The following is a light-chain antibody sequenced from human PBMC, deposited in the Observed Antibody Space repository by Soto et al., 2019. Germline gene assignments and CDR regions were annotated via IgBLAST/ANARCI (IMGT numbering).Light chain of an antibody. J-gene: IGKJ1*01. Sequence: EIVLTQSPGSLSLSPGERATLSCRASQSVDSSFFAWYQQKPGQAPRLLIYGASNRATGTPDRFSGSGSGTDFTLTSRRLEPEDFAVYYCQQYVSSVTFGQGTKVEIK. V-gene: IGKV3-20*01. CDR3: QQYVSSVT. CDR2: GAS. CDR1: QSVDSSF.